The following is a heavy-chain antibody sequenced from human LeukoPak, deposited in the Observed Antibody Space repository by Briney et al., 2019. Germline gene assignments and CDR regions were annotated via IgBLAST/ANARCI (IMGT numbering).Heavy chain of an antibody. Sequence: GGSLRLSCAASGFTFSSFWMHWVRQAPGKGLEWVSYISSSSSYTNYADSVKGRFTISRDNAKNSLYLQMNSLRAEDTAVYYCAREGRYRNRGSPVVPAAMSFGYYYGMDVWGKGTTVTVSP. CDR3: AREGRYRNRGSPVVPAAMSFGYYYGMDV. D-gene: IGHD2-2*01. J-gene: IGHJ6*04. CDR1: GFTFSSFW. CDR2: ISSSSSYT. V-gene: IGHV3-21*05.